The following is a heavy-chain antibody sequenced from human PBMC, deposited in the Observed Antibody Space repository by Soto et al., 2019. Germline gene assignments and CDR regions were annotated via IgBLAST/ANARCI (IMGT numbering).Heavy chain of an antibody. CDR1: VFTLSSNG. D-gene: IGHD3-10*02. V-gene: IGHV3-30*18. Sequence: LRLSCAASVFTLSSNGMHWLRQAPGKGLEWVALMSYDGSYKYYADSVKGRFTISRDNSKNTLYLQMNSLRAEDTAVYYCAKDREGYYVATVWGQGTTVTVSS. J-gene: IGHJ6*02. CDR3: AKDREGYYVATV. CDR2: MSYDGSYK.